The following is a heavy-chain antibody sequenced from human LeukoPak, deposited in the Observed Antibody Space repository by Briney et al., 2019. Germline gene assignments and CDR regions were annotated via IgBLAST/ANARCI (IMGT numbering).Heavy chain of an antibody. D-gene: IGHD4-17*01. CDR2: IYYSGST. J-gene: IGHJ3*02. CDR1: GGSISSSSYY. CDR3: ARDPTTVTKGFDI. Sequence: PSETLSLTCTVSGGSISSSSYYWGWIRQPPGKGLEWIGSIYYSGSTYYNPSLKSRVTISVDTSKNQFSLKLSSVTAADTAVYYCARDPTTVTKGFDIWGQGTVITVSS. V-gene: IGHV4-39*07.